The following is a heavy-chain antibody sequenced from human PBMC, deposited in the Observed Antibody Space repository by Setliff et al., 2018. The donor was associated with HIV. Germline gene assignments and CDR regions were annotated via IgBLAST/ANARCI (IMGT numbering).Heavy chain of an antibody. Sequence: KASETLSLTCTVSGDSVTSDSYYWNWIRQPAGKTLEWIGRIYFSGSTNYNPSLKSRVTISIDTSKNQFSLKLSSVTAADTAVYYCARGGELAAAGTSIYFDYWGQGTLVTVSS. CDR1: GDSVTSDSYY. CDR3: ARGGELAAAGTSIYFDY. D-gene: IGHD6-13*01. V-gene: IGHV4-61*02. CDR2: IYFSGST. J-gene: IGHJ4*02.